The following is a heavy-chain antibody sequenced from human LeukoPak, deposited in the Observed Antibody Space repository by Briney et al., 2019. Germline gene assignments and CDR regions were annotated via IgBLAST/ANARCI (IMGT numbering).Heavy chain of an antibody. J-gene: IGHJ4*02. CDR2: ISWNSGSI. V-gene: IGHV3-9*01. CDR1: GFTFDDYA. D-gene: IGHD3-10*01. CDR3: AKDYYYGSGSYHGQVDY. Sequence: PGRSLRLSCAASGFTFDDYAMHWVRQAPGKGLEWVSGISWNSGSIGYADSVKGRFTISRDNAKNSLYLQMNSLRAEDTALYYCAKDYYYGSGSYHGQVDYWGQGTLVTVSS.